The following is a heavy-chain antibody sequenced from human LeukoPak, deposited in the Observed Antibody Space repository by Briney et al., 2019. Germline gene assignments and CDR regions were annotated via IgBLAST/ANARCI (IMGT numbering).Heavy chain of an antibody. CDR2: ISSSSSYI. CDR1: GFCFSSYS. Sequence: GGSLRLSCAASGFCFSSYSMNWVRRAPGKGLEWVSSISSSSSYIYYADSVKGRFTISKDNAKNSLYLQMNSLRAEDTAVYYCARDSARDAFDIWGQGTMVTVSS. V-gene: IGHV3-21*01. J-gene: IGHJ3*02. CDR3: ARDSARDAFDI.